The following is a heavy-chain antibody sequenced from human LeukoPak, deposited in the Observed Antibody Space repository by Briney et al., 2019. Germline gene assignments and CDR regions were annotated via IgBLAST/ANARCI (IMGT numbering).Heavy chain of an antibody. CDR2: INHSGST. CDR1: GGPFSGYY. J-gene: IGHJ4*02. D-gene: IGHD3-3*01. Sequence: SETLSLTCAVYGGPFSGYYWSWIRQPPGKGLEWIGEINHSGSTNYNPSLKSRVTISVDTSKNQFSLKLSSVTAADTAVYYCARGGRYYEFWSGYFNGFDYWGQGTLVTVSS. CDR3: ARGGRYYEFWSGYFNGFDY. V-gene: IGHV4-34*01.